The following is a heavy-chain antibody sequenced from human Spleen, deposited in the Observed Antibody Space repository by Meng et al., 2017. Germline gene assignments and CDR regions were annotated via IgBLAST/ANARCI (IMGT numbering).Heavy chain of an antibody. CDR2: IKQDGSEK. CDR1: GFTFSSLW. J-gene: IGHJ4*02. V-gene: IGHV3-7*01. CDR3: ASSRGGSC. Sequence: GESLKISCAASGFTFSSLWMNWVRQAPGKGLEWVANIKQDGSEKNYVDSVKGRFTISRDNTQKSLYLQMNSLRAEDTAVYYCASSRGGSCWGQGTLVTVSS. D-gene: IGHD3-10*01.